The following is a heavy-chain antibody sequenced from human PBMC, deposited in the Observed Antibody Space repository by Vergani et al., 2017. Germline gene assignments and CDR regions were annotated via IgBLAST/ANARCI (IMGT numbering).Heavy chain of an antibody. J-gene: IGHJ5*01. Sequence: EVQLVESGGGLIHPGGSLRLSCEGSGFSFSGYWMHWVRQSPEKGLVWVSRIKSDGSITNYADSVKGRFTISRDNAKNTLYLEMNSQRGDDTAIHYCVRARGSSPCFMSNRFDSWGQAALVTVSS. CDR3: VRARGSSPCFMSNRFDS. CDR2: IKSDGSIT. V-gene: IGHV3-74*02. CDR1: GFSFSGYW. D-gene: IGHD2-2*01.